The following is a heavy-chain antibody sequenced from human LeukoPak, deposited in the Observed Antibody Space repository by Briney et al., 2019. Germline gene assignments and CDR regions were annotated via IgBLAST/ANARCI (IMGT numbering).Heavy chain of an antibody. CDR3: AKDARYSSGWPISGYYYGMDV. Sequence: GGSLRLSCAASGFTFSSYGMHWVRQAPGKGLEWVAVISYDGSNKYYADSVKGRFTISRDNSKNTLYLQMNSLRAEDTAVYYCAKDARYSSGWPISGYYYGMDVWGQGTTVTVSS. J-gene: IGHJ6*02. CDR2: ISYDGSNK. D-gene: IGHD6-19*01. CDR1: GFTFSSYG. V-gene: IGHV3-30*18.